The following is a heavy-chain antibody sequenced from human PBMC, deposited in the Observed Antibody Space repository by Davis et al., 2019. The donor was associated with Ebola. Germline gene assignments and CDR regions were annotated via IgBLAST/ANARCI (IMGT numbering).Heavy chain of an antibody. CDR2: ISSSGSTI. Sequence: GGSLRLSCAASGFTFSSYEMNWVRQAPGKGLEWVSYISSSGSTIYYADSVKGRFTISRDNAKNSLYLQMNSLRAEDTAVYYCARDSPSNQLLWGYYYGMDVWGQGTTVTVSS. J-gene: IGHJ6*02. V-gene: IGHV3-48*03. CDR3: ARDSPSNQLLWGYYYGMDV. CDR1: GFTFSSYE. D-gene: IGHD2-2*01.